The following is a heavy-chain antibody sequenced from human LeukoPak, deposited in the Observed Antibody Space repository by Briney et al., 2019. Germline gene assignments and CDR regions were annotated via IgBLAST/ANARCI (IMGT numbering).Heavy chain of an antibody. CDR3: TTLNFHDT. CDR2: ITSGTTSI. J-gene: IGHJ5*02. Sequence: HTGGSLRLSCAGSGFTFNIYSMSWVRQAPGKGVEWVSHITSGTTSIYYADSVKRHFTISRDDAKNSLYLQMNSLRVEHTAIYYCTTLNFHDTWGQGTLVTVSS. CDR1: GFTFNIYS. D-gene: IGHD3-9*01. V-gene: IGHV3-48*01.